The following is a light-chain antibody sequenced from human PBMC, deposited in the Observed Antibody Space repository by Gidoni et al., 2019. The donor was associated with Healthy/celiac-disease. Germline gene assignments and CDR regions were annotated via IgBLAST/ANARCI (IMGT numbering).Light chain of an antibody. CDR1: QSVSSY. J-gene: IGKJ2*04. CDR2: DAS. Sequence: EIVFTQSPATLSLSPGERATLSCSASQSVSSYLAWYQQKPGQAPRLLIYDASNRATGIPARFSGSGSGTDFTLTISSLEPEDFAVYYCQQRSNWPMCSFGQGTKLEIK. CDR3: QQRSNWPMCS. V-gene: IGKV3-11*01.